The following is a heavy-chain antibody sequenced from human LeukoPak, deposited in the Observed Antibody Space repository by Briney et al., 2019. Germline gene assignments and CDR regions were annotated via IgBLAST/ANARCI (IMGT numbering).Heavy chain of an antibody. CDR1: GFTFTTYS. D-gene: IGHD3-9*01. Sequence: GGSLRLSCAASGFTFTTYSMNWVRQAPGKGLEWVSSITSSSASMYYADSVKGRFTISRENAENSLYLQMNSLRAEDTAVYYCARTYYDILTAYNPYFDYWGQGTLVTVSS. CDR2: ITSSSASM. J-gene: IGHJ4*02. V-gene: IGHV3-21*01. CDR3: ARTYYDILTAYNPYFDY.